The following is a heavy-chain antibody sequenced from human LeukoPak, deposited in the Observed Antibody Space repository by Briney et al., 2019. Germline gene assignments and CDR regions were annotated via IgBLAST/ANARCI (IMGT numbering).Heavy chain of an antibody. V-gene: IGHV3-21*01. CDR1: GFTFSSYS. CDR3: ATLYDSAGYYRTPNDS. D-gene: IGHD3-22*01. J-gene: IGHJ4*02. Sequence: PGGSLRLSCAGSGFTFSSYSMNWVRQPPGKGLEWVSSISSSSSYIYYVDSVKGRFTVFRDNSRHTLYLQMNSLGPEDTAMYYCATLYDSAGYYRTPNDSWGQGTLVTVSS. CDR2: ISSSSSYI.